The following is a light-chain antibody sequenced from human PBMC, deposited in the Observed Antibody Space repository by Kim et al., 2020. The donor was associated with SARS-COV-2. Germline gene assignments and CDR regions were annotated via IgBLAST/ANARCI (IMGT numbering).Light chain of an antibody. V-gene: IGLV2-14*03. CDR1: RSDVGGYNY. J-gene: IGLJ1*01. Sequence: GPSITVSCTGTRSDVGGYNYVSWYQQHPGKAPKLMIYDVSNRPSGVSNRFSGSKSGNTASLTISGLRAEDEADYYCSSYTSSSTYVFGTGTKVTVL. CDR2: DVS. CDR3: SSYTSSSTYV.